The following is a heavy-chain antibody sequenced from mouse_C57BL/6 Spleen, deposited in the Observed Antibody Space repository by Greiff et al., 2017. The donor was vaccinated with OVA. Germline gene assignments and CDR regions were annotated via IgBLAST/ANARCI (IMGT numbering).Heavy chain of an antibody. V-gene: IGHV5-16*01. J-gene: IGHJ1*03. CDR2: INYDGSST. CDR1: GFTFSDYY. CDR3: ASLDGYYPCYFDV. D-gene: IGHD2-3*01. Sequence: EVHLVESEGGLVQPGSSMKLSCTASGFTFSDYYMAWVRQVPEKGLEWVANINYDGSSTYYLDSLKSRFIISRDNAKNILYLQMSSLKSEDTATYYCASLDGYYPCYFDVWGTGTTVTVSS.